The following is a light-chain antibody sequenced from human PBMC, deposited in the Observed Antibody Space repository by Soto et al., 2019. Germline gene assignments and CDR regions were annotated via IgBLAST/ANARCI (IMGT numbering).Light chain of an antibody. Sequence: EIVLTQSPGTLSLSPGERATLSCRASQSVSSSHLVWYQQKPGQAPRLLIFGASSRATGIPDRVSGSGSGTDFTLIISRLEPEDFAVYYCQQYGSSPRTFGQGTKVEI. CDR3: QQYGSSPRT. CDR2: GAS. J-gene: IGKJ1*01. CDR1: QSVSSSH. V-gene: IGKV3-20*01.